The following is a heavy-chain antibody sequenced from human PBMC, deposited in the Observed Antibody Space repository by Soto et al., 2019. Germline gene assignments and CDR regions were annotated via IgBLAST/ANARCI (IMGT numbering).Heavy chain of an antibody. D-gene: IGHD1-26*01. CDR1: GDSINSYW. CDR3: AREGSGSFYVDY. CDR2: VYTSGTT. J-gene: IGHJ4*02. Sequence: QVQLQESGPGLVKPSETLSLTCTVSGDSINSYWWSWIRQSAGKGLEWIGRVYTSGTTNYNPSLKSRVTMSVDTSRNQFSLGLSSVTAADTAIYYCAREGSGSFYVDYWGQGTLVTVSS. V-gene: IGHV4-4*07.